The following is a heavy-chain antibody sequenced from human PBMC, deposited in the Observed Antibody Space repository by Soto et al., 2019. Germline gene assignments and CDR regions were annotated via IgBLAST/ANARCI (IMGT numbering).Heavy chain of an antibody. CDR2: ISSDGADK. D-gene: IGHD3-16*01. V-gene: IGHV3-30*18. Sequence: GGSLRLSCAASGFTFSTYGMHWVRQAPGKGLEWVAAISSDGADKYYADSVKGRFTVSRDNSRNTLFLQMNSLRVEDTAVYYCAKDSVSITFGGDSSGFLYYYYGMDVWGQGTTVTVSS. CDR3: AKDSVSITFGGDSSGFLYYYYGMDV. CDR1: GFTFSTYG. J-gene: IGHJ6*02.